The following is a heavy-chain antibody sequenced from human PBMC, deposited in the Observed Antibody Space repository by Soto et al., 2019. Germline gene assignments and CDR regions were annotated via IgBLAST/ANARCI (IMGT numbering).Heavy chain of an antibody. Sequence: PSETLSLTCTVSGGSISSYCWSWIRQPPGKGLEWIGEINHSGSTNYNPSLKSRVTISVGTSKNQFSLELSSVTAADTAVYYCARKVDSNYYGSSWGQGTLVTVSS. V-gene: IGHV4-34*01. CDR1: GGSISSYC. CDR2: INHSGST. J-gene: IGHJ5*02. D-gene: IGHD3-10*01. CDR3: ARKVDSNYYGSS.